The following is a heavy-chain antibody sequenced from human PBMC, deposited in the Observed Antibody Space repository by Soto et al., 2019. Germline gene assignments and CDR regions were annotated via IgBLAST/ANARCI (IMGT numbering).Heavy chain of an antibody. Sequence: PRESLKISCKGSGYSFISYWIGWVRQMTGKGLEWMGIIYPGDSDTRYSPSFQGQVTISDDKSISTAYLQWSSLKASDTAVYYCAGRSGSYPSYRLDVWGQGTTVTVSS. J-gene: IGHJ6*02. D-gene: IGHD1-26*01. CDR2: IYPGDSDT. CDR1: GYSFISYW. V-gene: IGHV5-51*01. CDR3: AGRSGSYPSYRLDV.